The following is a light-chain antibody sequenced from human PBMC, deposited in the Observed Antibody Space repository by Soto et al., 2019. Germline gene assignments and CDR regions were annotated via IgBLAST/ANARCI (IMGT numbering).Light chain of an antibody. CDR3: SSYTSRTSVV. J-gene: IGLJ2*01. CDR1: SSDVGRYNY. Sequence: QAVVTQPASVSGSPGQSITISCTGTSSDVGRYNYVSWYQQYPGKAPKLIIFEVSIRPSGVSNRFSGSKSGTTASLTISGLQIEDEADYYCSSYTSRTSVVFGGGTKLTVL. V-gene: IGLV2-14*01. CDR2: EVS.